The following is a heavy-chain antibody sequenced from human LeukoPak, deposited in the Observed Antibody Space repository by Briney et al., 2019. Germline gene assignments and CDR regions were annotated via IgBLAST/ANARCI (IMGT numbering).Heavy chain of an antibody. J-gene: IGHJ6*02. V-gene: IGHV3-21*01. CDR1: GFTFSSYS. D-gene: IGHD6-13*01. Sequence: PGGSLRLSCAASGFTFSSYSMNWVRQAPGKGLEWVSSISSSSSYIYYADSVKGRFTISRDNAKNSLYLQLNSLRAEDTAIYYCVRDPAPIAAAEYYGMDVWGQGTTVTVSS. CDR3: VRDPAPIAAAEYYGMDV. CDR2: ISSSSSYI.